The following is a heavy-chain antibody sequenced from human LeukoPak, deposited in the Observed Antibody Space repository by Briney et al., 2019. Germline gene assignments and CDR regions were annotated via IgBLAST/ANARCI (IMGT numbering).Heavy chain of an antibody. CDR3: ARGHRYSSSWYYLPGRQNGVYFDY. Sequence: GGSLRLSCVASGFTFSSYWMNWARQAPGKGLEWVANIKEDGSEKYYVDSVKGRFTISRDNAKNSLHLQMNSLRAEDTAVYYCARGHRYSSSWYYLPGRQNGVYFDYWGQGTLVTVSS. D-gene: IGHD6-13*01. CDR1: GFTFSSYW. J-gene: IGHJ4*02. CDR2: IKEDGSEK. V-gene: IGHV3-7*01.